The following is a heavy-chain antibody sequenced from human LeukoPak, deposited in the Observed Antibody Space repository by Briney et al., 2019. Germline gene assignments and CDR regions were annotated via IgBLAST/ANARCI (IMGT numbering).Heavy chain of an antibody. V-gene: IGHV1-18*01. CDR3: AREPGYSSGWPLDY. CDR2: ISAYNGNT. D-gene: IGHD6-19*01. J-gene: IGHJ4*02. CDR1: GYTFTSYG. Sequence: GASVKVSCKASGYTFTSYGISWVRQAPGQGLEWMGWISAYNGNTNYAQKLQGRVTMTTDTSTSTVYMELSSLRSEDTAVYYCAREPGYSSGWPLDYWGQGTLVTVSS.